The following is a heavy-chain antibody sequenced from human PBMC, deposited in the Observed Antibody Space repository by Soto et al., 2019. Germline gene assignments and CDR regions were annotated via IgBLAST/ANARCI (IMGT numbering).Heavy chain of an antibody. D-gene: IGHD3-10*01. CDR1: GFTFSSYA. CDR2: ISSNGGST. Sequence: SCSASGFTFSSYAMHWVRQAPGKGLEYVSAISSNGGSTYYADSVKGRFTISRDNSKNTLYLQMSSLRAEDTAVYYCVRDYYGSGSYYLGYYYYGMDVWGQGTTVTVSS. V-gene: IGHV3-64D*06. J-gene: IGHJ6*02. CDR3: VRDYYGSGSYYLGYYYYGMDV.